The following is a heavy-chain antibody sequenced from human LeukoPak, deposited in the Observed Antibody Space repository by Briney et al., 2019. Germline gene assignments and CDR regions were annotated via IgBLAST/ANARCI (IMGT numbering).Heavy chain of an antibody. D-gene: IGHD2-2*01. J-gene: IGHJ4*02. CDR3: VRQPPANCSSASCYGGFDY. CDR2: ITSSASSI. CDR1: GFTFSSYE. Sequence: GSLRLSCAASGFTFSSYEMNWVRQAPGKGLEWVSYITSSASSIYYADSVKGRFTIPRDNAKNSLYLQMDSLRAEDTAVYYCVRQPPANCSSASCYGGFDYWGQGTLVTVSS. V-gene: IGHV3-48*03.